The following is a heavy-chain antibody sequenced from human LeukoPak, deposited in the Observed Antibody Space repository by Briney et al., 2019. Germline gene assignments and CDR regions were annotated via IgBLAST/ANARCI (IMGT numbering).Heavy chain of an antibody. Sequence: GGSLGLSCAASGFTFRNYVIHWVRQAPGKGLEWVAVTSSDLNVKLYADSVKGRFTISRDNSGSTLYLQMNSLRPEDTAIYYCAREGYYGSGSPPSLYFDYWGQGTLVTVSS. J-gene: IGHJ4*02. CDR1: GFTFRNYV. D-gene: IGHD3-10*01. CDR3: AREGYYGSGSPPSLYFDY. V-gene: IGHV3-30-3*01. CDR2: TSSDLNVK.